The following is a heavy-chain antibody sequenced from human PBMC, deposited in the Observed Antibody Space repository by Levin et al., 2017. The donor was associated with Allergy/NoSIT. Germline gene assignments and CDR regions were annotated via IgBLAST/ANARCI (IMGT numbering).Heavy chain of an antibody. Sequence: SQTLLLTCSVSGYSISSGLYWGWLRQPPGKGLEWIANIYHGGNTYYNPSLRSRVTMAVDTSKNQFSLMLSSVTAADTAIYYCARVGDFYNTTNYYFGKSPFDYWGQGVLVTVSS. J-gene: IGHJ4*02. CDR3: ARVGDFYNTTNYYFGKSPFDY. CDR1: GYSISSGLY. CDR2: IYHGGNT. V-gene: IGHV4-38-2*02. D-gene: IGHD3/OR15-3a*01.